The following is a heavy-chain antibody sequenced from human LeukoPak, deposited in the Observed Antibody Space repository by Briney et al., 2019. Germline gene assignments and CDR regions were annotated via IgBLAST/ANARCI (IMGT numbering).Heavy chain of an antibody. V-gene: IGHV4-59*08. CDR3: ARHWFSSSGWYYFVY. D-gene: IGHD6-19*01. CDR1: GGSISSYY. J-gene: IGHJ4*02. Sequence: SETLSLTCTVSGGSISSYYWSWIRQPPGKGLEWSGYIYYSGSTNYNPSLKSRVTISVDTCKNQFSLKPGSVPGAGTAVYYCARHWFSSSGWYYFVYWGQGTLVTVSS. CDR2: IYYSGST.